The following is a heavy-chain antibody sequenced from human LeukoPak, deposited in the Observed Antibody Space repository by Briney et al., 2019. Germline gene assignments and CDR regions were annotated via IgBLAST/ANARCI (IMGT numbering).Heavy chain of an antibody. D-gene: IGHD4-17*01. V-gene: IGHV4-59*01. CDR3: ARGNDYGDYVPKWYFDL. CDR2: IYYSGST. Sequence: SETLSLTCTVSGGSISSYYWSWIRQPPGKGLEWIGYIYYSGSTNYNPSLKSRVTISVDTSKNQFSLKLSSVTAADTAVYYCARGNDYGDYVPKWYFDLWGRGTLVTVSS. CDR1: GGSISSYY. J-gene: IGHJ2*01.